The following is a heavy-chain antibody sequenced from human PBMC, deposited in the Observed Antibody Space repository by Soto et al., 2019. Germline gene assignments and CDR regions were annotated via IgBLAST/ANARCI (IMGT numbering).Heavy chain of an antibody. D-gene: IGHD6-19*01. V-gene: IGHV4-61*01. CDR3: ARDREYSSGWYWGHYFDY. Sequence: PSETLSLTCTVSGGSVSIGSYYWSCIRQPPGKGLEWIGYIYYSGSTNYNPSLKSRVTISVDTSKNQFSLKLSSVTAADTAVYYCARDREYSSGWYWGHYFDYWGQGTLVTVSS. CDR1: GGSVSIGSYY. J-gene: IGHJ4*02. CDR2: IYYSGST.